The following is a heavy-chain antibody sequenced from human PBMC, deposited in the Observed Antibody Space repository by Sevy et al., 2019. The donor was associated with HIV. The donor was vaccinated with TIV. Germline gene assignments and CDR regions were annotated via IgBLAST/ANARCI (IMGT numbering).Heavy chain of an antibody. CDR3: ARDVYNMVTGSTGPIDY. D-gene: IGHD3-9*01. CDR2: LNPNTGDT. CDR1: GYIFTDYY. Sequence: ASVKVSCKASGYIFTDYYFHWVRRAPGQGLEWMGWLNPNTGDTKYAQKFRGRVTMTRDTSSSTAYMELSGLTSDDTAVYYCARDVYNMVTGSTGPIDYWGQGTLVTVS. V-gene: IGHV1-2*02. J-gene: IGHJ4*02.